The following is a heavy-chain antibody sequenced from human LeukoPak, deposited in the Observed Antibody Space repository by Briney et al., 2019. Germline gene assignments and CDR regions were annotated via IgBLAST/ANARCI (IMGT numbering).Heavy chain of an antibody. Sequence: GGTLRLSCADYGFAFSSYSMSWVRQAPGKGLEWVSYITSSSSTMYYADSVKGRFTIFRDNAKNSLYLQMNSLRAEDTAIYYCARAGLPGYYYYMDVWGKGATVTVSS. CDR3: ARAGLPGYYYYMDV. CDR2: ITSSSSTM. CDR1: GFAFSSYS. V-gene: IGHV3-48*01. J-gene: IGHJ6*03. D-gene: IGHD5-18*01.